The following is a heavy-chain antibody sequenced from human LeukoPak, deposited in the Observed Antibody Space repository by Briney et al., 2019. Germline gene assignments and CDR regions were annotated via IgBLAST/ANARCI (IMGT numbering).Heavy chain of an antibody. CDR3: ASRGSYYDILTGYYEDY. CDR2: IYYSGST. D-gene: IGHD3-9*01. V-gene: IGHV4-39*01. Sequence: SETLSLTCTVSGGSISSISYDWGWIRQPPGKGLEWIGSIYYSGSTYHNPSLKSRVTISVATYKDQFSLKLSSVTAADTAVYYCASRGSYYDILTGYYEDYWGPGTLVTVSS. J-gene: IGHJ4*02. CDR1: GGSISSISYD.